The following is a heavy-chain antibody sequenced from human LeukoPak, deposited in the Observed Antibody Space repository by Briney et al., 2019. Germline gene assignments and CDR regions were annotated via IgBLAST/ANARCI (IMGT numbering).Heavy chain of an antibody. J-gene: IGHJ4*02. Sequence: SETLSLTCTVSGGSISSSSYYWGWISQPPGKGLEWIGSIYYSGYTYYNPSLRSRVSISLDTSKNQFSLKLGSVTAADTAVYYCARLLGAATDPFDYWGQGTLVTVSS. CDR2: IYYSGYT. V-gene: IGHV4-39*01. CDR1: GGSISSSSYY. CDR3: ARLLGAATDPFDY. D-gene: IGHD2-15*01.